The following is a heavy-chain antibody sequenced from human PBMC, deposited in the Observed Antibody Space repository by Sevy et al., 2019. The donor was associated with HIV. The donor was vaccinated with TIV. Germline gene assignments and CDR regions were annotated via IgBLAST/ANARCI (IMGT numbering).Heavy chain of an antibody. J-gene: IGHJ3*02. D-gene: IGHD6-25*01. CDR1: GLTFSNYV. CDR3: ARNLSPSGAFDI. Sequence: GGSLRLSCAASGLTFSNYVMSWVRQAPGKGLEWLSVISGSSGTTYAAESVKGRCTNSRDNSKNTLYLHMSSLGAEDTAVYYCARNLSPSGAFDIWGQGTRVTVSS. CDR2: ISGSSGTT. V-gene: IGHV3-23*01.